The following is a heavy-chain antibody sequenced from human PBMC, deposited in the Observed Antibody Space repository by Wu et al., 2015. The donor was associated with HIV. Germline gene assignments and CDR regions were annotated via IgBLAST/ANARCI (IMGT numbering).Heavy chain of an antibody. CDR3: ARVAGSSWYREFDM. Sequence: QVHLVQSGAEVKKPRSSVKVSCKASGDTFSTSTFTWVRQTPGQGLQWMGGIIPIFGKAHYARRLQGKVTITADESTNTVYMELNSLTYEDTAVYYCARVAGSSWYREFDMWGQGTMVTVSS. J-gene: IGHJ3*02. CDR1: GDTFSTST. CDR2: IIPIFGKA. D-gene: IGHD6-13*01. V-gene: IGHV1-69*12.